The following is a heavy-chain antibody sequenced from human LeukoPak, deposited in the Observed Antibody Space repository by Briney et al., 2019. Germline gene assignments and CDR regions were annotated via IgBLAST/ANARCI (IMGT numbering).Heavy chain of an antibody. CDR3: VKSAGFDWLSPLDAFDI. Sequence: GGSLRLSCAASGFTFSSYYMNWVRQAPGKGLEWVSSISRTTNYTYYTDSVKGRFTISRDNSKDTLYLQMSSLRAEDTTVYYCVKSAGFDWLSPLDAFDIWGQGTMVTVSS. J-gene: IGHJ3*02. CDR1: GFTFSSYY. D-gene: IGHD3-9*01. V-gene: IGHV3-21*01. CDR2: ISRTTNYT.